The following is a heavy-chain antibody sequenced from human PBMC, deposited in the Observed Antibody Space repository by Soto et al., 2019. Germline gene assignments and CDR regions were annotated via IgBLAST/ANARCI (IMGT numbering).Heavy chain of an antibody. D-gene: IGHD3-10*01. CDR1: GFTFSNYV. CDR2: ISGSGGGT. J-gene: IGHJ4*02. V-gene: IGHV3-23*01. Sequence: GGSLRLSCAASGFTFSNYVMGWVRQAPGKGLEWVSDISGSGGGTYYADSVKGRFTISRDNSKSTLFLQMNSLRAEDTAAYYCAKKNFAGGLDYWGQGTLVTVSS. CDR3: AKKNFAGGLDY.